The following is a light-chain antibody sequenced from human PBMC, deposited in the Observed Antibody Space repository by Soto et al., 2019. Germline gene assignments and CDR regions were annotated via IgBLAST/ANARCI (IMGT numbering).Light chain of an antibody. Sequence: QSVLTQPASVSGSPGQSITISCTGTSSDVGSYNLVSWYQQHPGKAPKLMIYEGSKRPSGVSNRFSGSKSGNTASLTISGLQAEDEADYYCCSYVSSRTSLYVFAPGIKVTVL. CDR3: CSYVSSRTSLYV. J-gene: IGLJ1*01. CDR1: SSDVGSYNL. V-gene: IGLV2-23*01. CDR2: EGS.